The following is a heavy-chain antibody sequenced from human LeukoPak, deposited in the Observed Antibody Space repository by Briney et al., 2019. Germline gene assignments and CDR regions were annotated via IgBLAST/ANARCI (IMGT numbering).Heavy chain of an antibody. CDR2: IYYSGST. CDR3: ARVPITLLRGGFCFDP. J-gene: IGHJ5*02. V-gene: IGHV4-61*01. CDR1: GDSFNNYFYY. Sequence: AETLSLTCTVSGDSFNNYFYYWSWIRQPPGKGLECIGYIYYSGSTNYNTNYNPSLKSRVTISVDTSKNQFSLKLSSVTAADTAVYYCARVPITLLRGGFCFDPWGQGTLVTVSS. D-gene: IGHD3-10*01.